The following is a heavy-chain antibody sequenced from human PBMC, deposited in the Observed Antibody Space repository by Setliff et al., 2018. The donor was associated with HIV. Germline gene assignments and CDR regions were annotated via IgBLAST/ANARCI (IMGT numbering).Heavy chain of an antibody. V-gene: IGHV1-69*13. J-gene: IGHJ6*02. CDR1: GGTFKNLA. CDR3: SRSGVPPYYYYGMDV. Sequence: SVKVSCKASGGTFKNLAISWVRQAPGQGLEWMGGVIPSFATANYAQKFQGRITITADELTSTVYMELRSLKADDTGIYYCSRSGVPPYYYYGMDVWGQGTTVTVSS. D-gene: IGHD3-10*01. CDR2: VIPSFATA.